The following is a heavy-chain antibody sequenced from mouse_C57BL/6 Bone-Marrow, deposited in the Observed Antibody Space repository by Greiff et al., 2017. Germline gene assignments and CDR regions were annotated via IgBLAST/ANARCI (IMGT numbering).Heavy chain of an antibody. Sequence: QVQLQQPGAELVRPGSSVKLSCKASGYTFTSSWMDWVKQRPGQGLEWIGNIYPSDSETHYNQKFKDKATLTVDKSSSTAYMQLSSLTSEDSAVYYCARFGFYYYGSSYGGYFDVWGTGTTVTVSS. J-gene: IGHJ1*03. V-gene: IGHV1-61*01. D-gene: IGHD1-1*01. CDR1: GYTFTSSW. CDR3: ARFGFYYYGSSYGGYFDV. CDR2: IYPSDSET.